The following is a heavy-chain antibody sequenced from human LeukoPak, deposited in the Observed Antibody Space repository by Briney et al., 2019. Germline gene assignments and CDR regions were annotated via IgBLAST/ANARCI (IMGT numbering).Heavy chain of an antibody. CDR2: IYYSGST. Sequence: SQTLSLTCTVSGGSISSGDYYWRWIRQPPGKGLEGFGYIYYSGSTYYNPSLKSRVTISVDTSKNQFSLKLSSVTAADTAVYYCARAVVAADYGMDVWGQGTTVTVSS. CDR1: GGSISSGDYY. D-gene: IGHD2-15*01. CDR3: ARAVVAADYGMDV. J-gene: IGHJ6*02. V-gene: IGHV4-30-4*01.